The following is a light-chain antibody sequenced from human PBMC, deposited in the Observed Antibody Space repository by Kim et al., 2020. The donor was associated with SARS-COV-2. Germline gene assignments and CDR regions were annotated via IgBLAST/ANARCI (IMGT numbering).Light chain of an antibody. J-gene: IGLJ1*01. CDR1: KFGDKC. Sequence: SESPGQTASITCSRDKFGDKCASWYQQKQGQSPVVVIFRDNRRPSGIPERFSGSNSGNTATLTISGTQAMDEADYYCQAWDSSIYVFGTGTKVTVL. CDR2: RDN. V-gene: IGLV3-1*01. CDR3: QAWDSSIYV.